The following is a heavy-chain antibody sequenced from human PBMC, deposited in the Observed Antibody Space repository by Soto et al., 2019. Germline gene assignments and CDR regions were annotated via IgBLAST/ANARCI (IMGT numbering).Heavy chain of an antibody. V-gene: IGHV3-13*01. CDR1: GFTFSSYD. D-gene: IGHD5-18*01. CDR2: IGTAGDT. Sequence: GGSLRLSCAASGFTFSSYDMHWVRQATGKGLEWVSAIGTAGDTYYPGSVKGRFTISRENAKNSLYLQMNSLRAGDTAVYYCARVKHTAMSEDYYGMDVWGQGTTVTV. CDR3: ARVKHTAMSEDYYGMDV. J-gene: IGHJ6*02.